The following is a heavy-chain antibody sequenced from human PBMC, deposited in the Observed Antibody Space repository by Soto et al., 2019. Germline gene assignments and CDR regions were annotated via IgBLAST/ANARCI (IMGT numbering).Heavy chain of an antibody. Sequence: GGSLRLSCAASGFTFTSFWMSWVRQAPGKGLERVANINEDGSEKYYVDSVTGRFAISRDNAKNSLYLQMNSLRAEDTAVYYCARGGRYYLASWGQGTLVTVSS. J-gene: IGHJ4*02. CDR1: GFTFTSFW. CDR3: ARGGRYYLAS. V-gene: IGHV3-7*01. CDR2: INEDGSEK.